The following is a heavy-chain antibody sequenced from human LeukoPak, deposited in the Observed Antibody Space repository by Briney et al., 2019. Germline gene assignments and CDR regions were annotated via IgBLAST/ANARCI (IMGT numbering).Heavy chain of an antibody. J-gene: IGHJ6*03. Sequence: SETLSLTCTDSRGSISRYIWCCVRQPPRNGLGRGGYFYYSRSTTYNTSLTSRVTISLDTSKNKFSLKLSSVTAADTAVYYCASIINDSSGSYYYYYYMDVWGKGATVTVSS. CDR3: ASIINDSSGSYYYYYYMDV. V-gene: IGHV4-59*08. CDR2: FYYSRST. CDR1: RGSISRYI. D-gene: IGHD3-22*01.